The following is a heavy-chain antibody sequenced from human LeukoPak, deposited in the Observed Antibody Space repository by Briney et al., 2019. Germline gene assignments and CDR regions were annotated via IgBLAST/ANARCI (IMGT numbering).Heavy chain of an antibody. CDR2: IYSGGST. J-gene: IGHJ4*02. CDR1: GFSVSSRF. Sequence: GGSLRLSCAASGFSVSSRFMSWVRQAPGKGLEWVSVIYSGGSTYYGDSVKGRFTISRDNSKNTLYLQMKGLRAEDTAVYYCVKDSVVVAGLVNYFDYWAREPWSPSPQ. V-gene: IGHV3-53*01. CDR3: VKDSVVVAGLVNYFDY. D-gene: IGHD6-19*01.